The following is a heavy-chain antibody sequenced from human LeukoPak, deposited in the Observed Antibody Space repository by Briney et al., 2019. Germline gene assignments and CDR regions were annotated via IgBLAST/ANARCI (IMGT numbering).Heavy chain of an antibody. V-gene: IGHV3-43D*03. CDR2: ISWDGGST. CDR3: AKGYDLLTGYYLDY. D-gene: IGHD3-9*01. J-gene: IGHJ4*02. CDR1: GFTFCEYA. Sequence: GGSLRLSCTASGFTFCEYAMHWVRQAPGKGLEWVSLISWDGGSTYYADSVKGRFTISRDNSKNSLYLQMNSLRTEDTALYYCAKGYDLLTGYYLDYWGQGTLVTVSS.